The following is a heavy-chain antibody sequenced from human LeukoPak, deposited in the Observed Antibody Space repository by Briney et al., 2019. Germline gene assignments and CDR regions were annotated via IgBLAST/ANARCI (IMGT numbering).Heavy chain of an antibody. CDR3: ARGVGSSWFDP. CDR2: MDPVSGGT. Sequence: ASVKVSCKASGYTFTAYYIHWVRQAPGQGLEWMGWMDPVSGGTNYAETFQGRVTMTRDSSISTAYMQLSGLRSDDTADTAVYYCARGVGSSWFDPWGQGTMVSVCS. CDR1: GYTFTAYY. V-gene: IGHV1-2*02. D-gene: IGHD2-15*01. J-gene: IGHJ5*02.